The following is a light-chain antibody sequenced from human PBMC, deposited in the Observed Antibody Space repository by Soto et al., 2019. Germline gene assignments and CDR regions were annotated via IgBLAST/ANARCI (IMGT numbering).Light chain of an antibody. CDR2: AAS. CDR1: QGISSY. V-gene: IGKV1-8*01. Sequence: AIRMTQSPSSLSASTGDRVTITCRACQGISSYLAWYQQKPGKAPKLLIYAASTLQSGVPSRFSGSGSETDFTLTISCLQSEDFATYYCQQYYSYPRTCGGGTKVDIK. J-gene: IGKJ4*01. CDR3: QQYYSYPRT.